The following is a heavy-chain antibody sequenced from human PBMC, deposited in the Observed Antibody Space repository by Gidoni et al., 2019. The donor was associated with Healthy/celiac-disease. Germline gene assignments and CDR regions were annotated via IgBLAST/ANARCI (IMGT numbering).Heavy chain of an antibody. V-gene: IGHV4-59*01. J-gene: IGHJ3*02. D-gene: IGHD2-15*01. CDR3: ARDGYCSGGSCYSKAFDI. CDR2: IYYSGST. CDR1: GGSISASY. Sequence: QVQLQESGPGLVKPSETLSLTCTVSGGSISASYWSWIRQPPGKGLEWIGYIYYSGSTNYNPSLKGRVTISVDTSKNQFSMKLSSVTAADTAVYYGARDGYCSGGSCYSKAFDIWGQGTMVTVSS.